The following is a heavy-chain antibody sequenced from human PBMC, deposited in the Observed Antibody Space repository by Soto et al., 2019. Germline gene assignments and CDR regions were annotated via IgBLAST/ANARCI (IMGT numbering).Heavy chain of an antibody. D-gene: IGHD1-1*01. J-gene: IGHJ6*02. V-gene: IGHV1-58*01. CDR1: GFTFTSSA. CDR3: GEEGAERPLYYYYYGRDV. Sequence: SVKVSCKASGFTFTSSAVQWVRQARGQRLEWIGWIVVGSGNTNYAQKFQERVTITRDMSTSTAYMELSSLRSEDTAVYYCGEEGAERPLYYYYYGRDVWGQGTTVPVSS. CDR2: IVVGSGNT.